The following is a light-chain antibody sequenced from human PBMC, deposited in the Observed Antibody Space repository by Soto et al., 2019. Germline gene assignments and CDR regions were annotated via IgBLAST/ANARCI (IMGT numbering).Light chain of an antibody. V-gene: IGLV2-14*03. CDR2: DVS. CDR3: SSDTSSRV. J-gene: IGLJ1*01. CDR1: SSDVGGFNY. Sequence: QSALTQPASVSGSPGQSITISCTGTSSDVGGFNYVSWYQHHPGKAPKLVIYDVSDRPSGVSNRFSGSKSGNTASLTISGLQAEDEADYYCSSDTSSRVFGTGTKLTVL.